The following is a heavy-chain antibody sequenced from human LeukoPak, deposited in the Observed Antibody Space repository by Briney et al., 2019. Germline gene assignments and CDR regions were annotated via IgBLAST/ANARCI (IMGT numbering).Heavy chain of an antibody. J-gene: IGHJ6*02. Sequence: SETLSLTCTVSGGSIGSSSYYWGWIRQPPGKGLEWIGSIYFSGSTYYNPSLKSRVTISVDTSKNQFSLKLSSVTAADTAVYYCARGRRPGYYGMDVWGQGTTVTVSS. CDR1: GGSIGSSSYY. D-gene: IGHD6-25*01. V-gene: IGHV4-39*07. CDR3: ARGRRPGYYGMDV. CDR2: IYFSGST.